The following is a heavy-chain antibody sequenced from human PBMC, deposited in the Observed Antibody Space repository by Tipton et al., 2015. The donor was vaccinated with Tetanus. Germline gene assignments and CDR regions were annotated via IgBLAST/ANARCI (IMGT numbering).Heavy chain of an antibody. CDR2: ISSDGSKK. Sequence: SLRLSCAASGFTFSSYAMHWVRQAPGKGLEWVAVISSDGSKKYYVGSVQDRFTISRDNSKNTLFLQMNSLRAEDSAVYYCAKDPTDGYRGRGNEGGIDYWGQGTLVTVSS. D-gene: IGHD5-24*01. CDR3: AKDPTDGYRGRGNEGGIDY. CDR1: GFTFSSYA. V-gene: IGHV3-30*18. J-gene: IGHJ4*02.